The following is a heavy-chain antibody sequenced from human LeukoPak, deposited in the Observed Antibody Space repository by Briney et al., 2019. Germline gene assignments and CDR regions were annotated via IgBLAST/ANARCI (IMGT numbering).Heavy chain of an antibody. CDR2: INPNSGGT. CDR1: GYTFTDYY. CDR3: AREEVIAAAGPTLDY. V-gene: IGHV1-2*02. D-gene: IGHD6-13*01. Sequence: GASVKVSCKASGYTFTDYYMHWVRQAPGQGLGWMGWINPNSGGTNYAQKFQGRVTMTRDTSISTAYMELSRLRSDDTAVFYCAREEVIAAAGPTLDYWGQGALVTVSS. J-gene: IGHJ4*02.